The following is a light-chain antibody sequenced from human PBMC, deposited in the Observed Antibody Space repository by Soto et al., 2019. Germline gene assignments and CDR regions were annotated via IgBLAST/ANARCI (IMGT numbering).Light chain of an antibody. CDR3: LQDYTYPRT. Sequence: GDTVPITCRASQGIRNDLGWYQQKPGKAPKLLIFATSTLQNGVPSRFSGSGFGKDFTLTISGLQPEDFATYYCLQDYTYPRTFGPGTKVDLK. CDR1: QGIRND. J-gene: IGKJ3*01. CDR2: ATS. V-gene: IGKV1-6*01.